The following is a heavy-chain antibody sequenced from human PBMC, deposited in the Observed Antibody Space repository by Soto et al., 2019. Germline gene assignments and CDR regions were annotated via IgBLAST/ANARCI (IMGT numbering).Heavy chain of an antibody. CDR2: ISWNSGSM. Sequence: EVQLVESGGGLVQPGRSLRLSCAASGFTFDDYAMHWVRQAPGKGLEWVSGISWNSGSMGYADSVKGRFTISRDNAKNSLYLQMNSLRAEDTALYYCAKDMGSSGWFDYWGQGTLVTVSS. V-gene: IGHV3-9*01. CDR3: AKDMGSSGWFDY. CDR1: GFTFDDYA. D-gene: IGHD6-19*01. J-gene: IGHJ5*01.